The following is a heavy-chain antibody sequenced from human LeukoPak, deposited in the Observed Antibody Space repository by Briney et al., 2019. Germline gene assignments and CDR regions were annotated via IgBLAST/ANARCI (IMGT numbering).Heavy chain of an antibody. J-gene: IGHJ6*02. D-gene: IGHD5-18*01. CDR3: ATWGIQLRPDYYYYGMDV. V-gene: IGHV1-24*01. Sequence: GASVKVSCKVSGYTLTELSMHWVRQAPGKGLEWMGGFDPEDGETIYAQKFQGRVTMTEDTSTDTAYMELSSLRSEDTAVYYCATWGIQLRPDYYYYGMDVWGQGTTVTVSS. CDR2: FDPEDGET. CDR1: GYTLTELS.